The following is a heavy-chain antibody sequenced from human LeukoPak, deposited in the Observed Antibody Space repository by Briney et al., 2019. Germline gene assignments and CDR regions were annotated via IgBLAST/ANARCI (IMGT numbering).Heavy chain of an antibody. J-gene: IGHJ5*02. CDR3: ARFNIGGSQFWFDR. Sequence: GASVTVSCMSAVCTFTHYYIHWLGQAPGQGPEWMGRVDPGYGHTKYAVNVRGSVTISADRFTRTSYMELRSVRSEDTAIYFCARFNIGGSQFWFDRWGQETLITVSS. D-gene: IGHD2/OR15-2a*01. CDR1: VCTFTHYY. V-gene: IGHV1-69-2*01. CDR2: VDPGYGHT.